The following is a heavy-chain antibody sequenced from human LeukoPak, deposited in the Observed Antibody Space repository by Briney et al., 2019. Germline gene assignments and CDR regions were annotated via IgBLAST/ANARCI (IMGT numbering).Heavy chain of an antibody. J-gene: IGHJ6*03. V-gene: IGHV3-74*01. CDR1: GFTFSSYW. CDR3: ASTTIFGVVMPYYYYYYMDV. Sequence: GGSLRLSCAASGFTFSSYWMHWVRQAPGKGLVWVSRINIDGSSTSYADSVKGRFTISRDNAKNTLYLQMSSLRAEDTAVYYCASTTIFGVVMPYYYYYYMDVWGKGTTVTVSS. D-gene: IGHD3-3*01. CDR2: INIDGSST.